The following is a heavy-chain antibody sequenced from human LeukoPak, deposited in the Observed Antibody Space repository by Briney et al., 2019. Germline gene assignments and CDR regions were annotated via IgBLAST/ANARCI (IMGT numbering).Heavy chain of an antibody. CDR3: ARYSTSGWNWFDP. Sequence: SETLSLTCTVSGGSISRYYWRWIRQPPGKGLEWIGYIYYSGSTNYNPSLKSRVTISVDTSKNQFSLKLSSVTAADTAVYYCARYSTSGWNWFDPWGQGILVTVSS. D-gene: IGHD6-19*01. CDR2: IYYSGST. J-gene: IGHJ5*02. CDR1: GGSISRYY. V-gene: IGHV4-59*08.